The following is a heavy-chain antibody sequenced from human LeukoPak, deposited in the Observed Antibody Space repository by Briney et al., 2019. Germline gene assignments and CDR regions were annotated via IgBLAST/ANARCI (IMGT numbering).Heavy chain of an antibody. Sequence: GGSLRLSCAASGFTFSSYSMNWVRQAPGKGLEWVSSISSSSSYIYYADSVKGRFTISRDNAKNSLYLQMNSLRAEGTAVYYCARDSDIVATIGEFDYWGQGTLVTVSS. V-gene: IGHV3-21*01. J-gene: IGHJ4*02. CDR3: ARDSDIVATIGEFDY. CDR1: GFTFSSYS. D-gene: IGHD5-12*01. CDR2: ISSSSSYI.